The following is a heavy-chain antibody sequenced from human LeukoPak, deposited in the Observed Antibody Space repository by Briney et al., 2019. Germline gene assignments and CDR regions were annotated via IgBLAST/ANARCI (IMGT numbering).Heavy chain of an antibody. Sequence: GESLKISCKGSVYSFASYWIGWLRHLPGQGLEWMGIIYPGDSDTRYSPSFQGQVTISADKSISSAYLQWSSLKASDTAMYYCARVGATVTIDYYYYGLDVWGQGTTVTVSS. D-gene: IGHD4-11*01. V-gene: IGHV5-51*01. CDR1: VYSFASYW. CDR2: IYPGDSDT. J-gene: IGHJ6*02. CDR3: ARVGATVTIDYYYYGLDV.